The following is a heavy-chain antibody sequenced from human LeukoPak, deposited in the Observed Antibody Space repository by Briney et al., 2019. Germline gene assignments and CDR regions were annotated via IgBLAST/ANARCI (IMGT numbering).Heavy chain of an antibody. CDR3: GRDPRLGIRGYTYGYIDY. CDR2: INTNNGNP. Sequence: GASVKVSCKTSGYTFSTYTITWVRQAPGQGLEWMGWINTNNGNPTYAQGFTGRYVFSLDTSVSTAYLQISGLTADATAVYFCGRDPRLGIRGYTYGYIDYWGQGTLVTVSS. V-gene: IGHV7-4-1*02. J-gene: IGHJ4*02. CDR1: GYTFSTYT. D-gene: IGHD5-18*01.